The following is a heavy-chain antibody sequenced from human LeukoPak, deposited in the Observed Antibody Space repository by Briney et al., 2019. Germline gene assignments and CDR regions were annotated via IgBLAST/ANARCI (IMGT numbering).Heavy chain of an antibody. D-gene: IGHD3-22*01. Sequence: PSETLSLTCAVYGGSFSGYYWSWIRQPPGKGLEWIGSISYSGSTYYNPSLKSRVTIAVDTSKNQFSLKVTSVTAADTAVYYCATRGDYDLDYWGQGTLLTVSS. V-gene: IGHV4-34*01. CDR2: ISYSGST. J-gene: IGHJ4*02. CDR3: ATRGDYDLDY. CDR1: GGSFSGYY.